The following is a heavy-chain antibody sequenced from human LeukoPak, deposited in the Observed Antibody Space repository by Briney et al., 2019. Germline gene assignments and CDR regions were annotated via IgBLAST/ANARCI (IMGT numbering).Heavy chain of an antibody. J-gene: IGHJ5*02. CDR3: TKGGSRHADT. Sequence: GGSLRLSCAASGFTFSSYAMSWVRQAPGKGLVWVSRINSDGSNTKYADSVKGRFTISRDNARNTLYLQMNSLRVEDTAIYYCTKGGSRHADTWGQGTLVTVSS. CDR2: INSDGSNT. D-gene: IGHD6-13*01. CDR1: GFTFSSYA. V-gene: IGHV3-74*03.